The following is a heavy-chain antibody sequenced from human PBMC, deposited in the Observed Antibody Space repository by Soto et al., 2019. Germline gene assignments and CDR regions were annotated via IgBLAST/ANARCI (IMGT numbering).Heavy chain of an antibody. Sequence: QVQLVQSGAEVKKPGASVKVSCRTSGCTFIHYGIHWVRQAPGQRLEWMGWINCGSGETKYSQKLQGRVTVNTDTSASTAYMELSSLRSEDTAVYYCARSGYSSGWYHWYFDFWGRGTLITVSS. CDR2: INCGSGET. D-gene: IGHD6-19*01. CDR1: GCTFIHYG. V-gene: IGHV1-3*01. J-gene: IGHJ2*01. CDR3: ARSGYSSGWYHWYFDF.